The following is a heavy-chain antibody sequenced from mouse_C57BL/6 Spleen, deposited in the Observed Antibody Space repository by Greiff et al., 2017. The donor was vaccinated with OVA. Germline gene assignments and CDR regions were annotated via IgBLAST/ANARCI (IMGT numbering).Heavy chain of an antibody. CDR2: IYWDDDK. V-gene: IGHV8-12*01. CDR3: ARRDYYGSSFSYWYFDV. J-gene: IGHJ1*03. D-gene: IGHD1-1*01. Sequence: QVTLKESGPGLLQSSQTLSLTCSFSGFSLSTSGMGVSWIRQPSGKGLEWLAHIYWDDDKRYNPSLKSRLTISKDTSRNQVFLKITSVDTADTATYYCARRDYYGSSFSYWYFDVWGTGTTVTVSS. CDR1: GFSLSTSGMG.